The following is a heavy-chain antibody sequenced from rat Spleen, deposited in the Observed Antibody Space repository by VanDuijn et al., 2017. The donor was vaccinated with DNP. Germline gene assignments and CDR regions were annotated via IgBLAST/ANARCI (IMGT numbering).Heavy chain of an antibody. CDR3: ARQDSTSFAY. D-gene: IGHD1-2*01. CDR1: GFTFSNYW. Sequence: EVQLVESGGGLVQPGRSMKLSCAASGFTFSNYWMTWIRQAPGKGLEWVASISNTGDSTYYSDSVKGRFTISRDNAKSTLYLQMDSLRSEDTATYYCARQDSTSFAYWGQGTLVTVSS. CDR2: ISNTGDST. J-gene: IGHJ3*01. V-gene: IGHV5-31*01.